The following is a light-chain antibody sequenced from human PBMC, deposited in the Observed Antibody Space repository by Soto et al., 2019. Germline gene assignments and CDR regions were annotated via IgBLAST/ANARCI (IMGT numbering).Light chain of an antibody. CDR3: QQYNNWPPLT. CDR2: GAS. CDR1: QSVNSN. V-gene: IGKV3-15*01. J-gene: IGKJ4*01. Sequence: EIVMTQSPATLSVSPGERATLSCRASQSVNSNLAWYQQKPGQAPRLLIYGASTRATGIPARCSGSGSGTEFTLTISSLQSEDFAVYYCQQYNNWPPLTFGGGTKLEIK.